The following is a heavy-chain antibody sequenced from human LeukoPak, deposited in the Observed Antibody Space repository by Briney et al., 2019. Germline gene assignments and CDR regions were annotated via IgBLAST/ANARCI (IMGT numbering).Heavy chain of an antibody. CDR1: GYTFAAFW. CDR3: STEHKYCTSSTCGDY. CDR2: VNPTTGDT. J-gene: IGHJ4*02. Sequence: ASVKVSCKASGYTFAAFWIHWVRQAPGQGLEWMGYVNPTTGDTYYAQNFQGRVTMTRDTSINTAYMELSSLRSDDTAVYYCSTEHKYCTSSTCGDYWGQGTLSPSPQ. V-gene: IGHV1-2*02. D-gene: IGHD2-8*01.